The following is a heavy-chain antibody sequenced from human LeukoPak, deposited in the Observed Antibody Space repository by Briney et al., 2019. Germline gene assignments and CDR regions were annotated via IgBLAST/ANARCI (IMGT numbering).Heavy chain of an antibody. CDR1: GFTVSSSY. Sequence: PGGSLRLSCAASGFTVSSSYMSWVRQAPGKGLEWVSVIYTGGSTYYADSVKGRFTISRDNSKNTLYLQMNSLRAEDTAVYHCARDLIAVAGTYFQNWGQGTLVTVSS. J-gene: IGHJ1*01. CDR2: IYTGGST. V-gene: IGHV3-66*02. D-gene: IGHD6-13*01. CDR3: ARDLIAVAGTYFQN.